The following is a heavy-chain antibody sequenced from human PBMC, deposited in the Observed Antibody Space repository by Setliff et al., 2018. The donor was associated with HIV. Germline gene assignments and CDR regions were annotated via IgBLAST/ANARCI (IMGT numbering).Heavy chain of an antibody. Sequence: SETLSLTCTVSGGSISSGTYYWSWIRQPAGKGLEWIGHIYTSGTTNYNPSLKSRVTISLDTSKNQFSLKLSSVTAADTAVYYRARDRICSGGSCYVGWFDPWGQGTLVTVSS. J-gene: IGHJ5*02. CDR1: GGSISSGTYY. CDR2: IYTSGTT. D-gene: IGHD2-15*01. V-gene: IGHV4-61*09. CDR3: ARDRICSGGSCYVGWFDP.